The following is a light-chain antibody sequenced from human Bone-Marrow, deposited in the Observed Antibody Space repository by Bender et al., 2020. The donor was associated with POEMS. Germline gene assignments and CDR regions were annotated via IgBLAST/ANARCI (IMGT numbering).Light chain of an antibody. V-gene: IGLV2-14*01. CDR3: GSFASGSPPVV. Sequence: QSALTQPPSASGSPGQSVTISCTGSSSDLGVYDFVSWYQQHPGKAPKLMIYEVSQRPSGVSNRFSGSKSDNTASLTISGLQTEDEADYYCGSFASGSPPVVFGGGTKLTVL. CDR2: EVS. CDR1: SSDLGVYDF. J-gene: IGLJ3*02.